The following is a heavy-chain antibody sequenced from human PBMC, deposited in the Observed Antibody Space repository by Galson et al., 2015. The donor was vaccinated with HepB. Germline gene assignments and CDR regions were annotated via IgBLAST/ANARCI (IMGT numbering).Heavy chain of an antibody. J-gene: IGHJ2*01. D-gene: IGHD3-10*01. CDR2: ISSTGTTM. Sequence: SLRLSCAASGITFSSYTMNWVRQAPGKGLESVSYISSTGTTMYYADSAKGRFTISSDNAQNSLYLQMNSLRDEDTAVHYFARVYFGSGFSSAYWYLDLWGRGALVTVSS. CDR3: ARVYFGSGFSSAYWYLDL. V-gene: IGHV3-48*02. CDR1: GITFSSYT.